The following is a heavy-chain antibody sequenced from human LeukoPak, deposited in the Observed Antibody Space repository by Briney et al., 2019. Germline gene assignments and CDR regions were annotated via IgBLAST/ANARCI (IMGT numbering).Heavy chain of an antibody. J-gene: IGHJ6*02. CDR2: INHSGST. Sequence: SETLSLTSAVYVGSFSGYYWSWIRQPPGKGLEWMGEINHSGSTNYNPSLKSRVTISVDTSKNQFSLKLSSVTAADTAVYYCARGRREWLVLFDYYGMDVWGQGTTVTVSS. D-gene: IGHD6-19*01. CDR1: VGSFSGYY. CDR3: ARGRREWLVLFDYYGMDV. V-gene: IGHV4-34*01.